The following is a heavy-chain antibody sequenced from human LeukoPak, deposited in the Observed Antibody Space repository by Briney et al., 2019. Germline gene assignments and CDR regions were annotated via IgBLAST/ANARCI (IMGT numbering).Heavy chain of an antibody. V-gene: IGHV4-30-2*01. CDR1: GGSISSGGYY. CDR3: ARDSGSYATPFDY. D-gene: IGHD1-26*01. CDR2: IYHSGST. J-gene: IGHJ4*02. Sequence: PSQTLSLTCTVSGGSISSGGYYWSWIRQPPGKGLEWIGYIYHSGSTYYNPSLKSRVTISVDRSKNQFSLKLSSVTAADTAVYYCARDSGSYATPFDYWGQGTLVTVSS.